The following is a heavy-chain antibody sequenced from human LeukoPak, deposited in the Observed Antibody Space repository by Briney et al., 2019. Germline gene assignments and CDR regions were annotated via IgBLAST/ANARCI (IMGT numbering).Heavy chain of an antibody. D-gene: IGHD6-6*01. CDR3: ARDGYSSSSRLAFDI. J-gene: IGHJ3*02. CDR2: IIPIFGTA. CDR1: GGTFSSYA. Sequence: SVKVSCKASGGTFSSYAISRVRQAPGQGLEWMGGIIPIFGTANYAQKFQGRVTITTDESTSTAYMELSSLRSEDTAVYYCARDGYSSSSRLAFDIWGQGTMVTVSS. V-gene: IGHV1-69*05.